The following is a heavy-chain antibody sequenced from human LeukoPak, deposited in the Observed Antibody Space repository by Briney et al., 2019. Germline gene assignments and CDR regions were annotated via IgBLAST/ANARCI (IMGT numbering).Heavy chain of an antibody. D-gene: IGHD3-10*01. CDR2: ISGSGGST. CDR1: GFTFSSYA. Sequence: PGGSLRLSCAASGFTFSSYAMSWVRQAPGKGLEWVSAISGSGGSTYYADSVKGRFTISRDNSKNTLYLQMNSLRAEDTAVYYCAKDRRMVRGVIIIGLSDAFDIWGQGTMVTVSS. V-gene: IGHV3-23*01. CDR3: AKDRRMVRGVIIIGLSDAFDI. J-gene: IGHJ3*02.